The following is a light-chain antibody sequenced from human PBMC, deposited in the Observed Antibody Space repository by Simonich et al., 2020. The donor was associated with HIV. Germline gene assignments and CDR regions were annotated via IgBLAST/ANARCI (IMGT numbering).Light chain of an antibody. V-gene: IGKV3-15*01. Sequence: EIVMTQSAATLSVSPGERATLSCRASQSVSSNLAWYQQKPGQAPRLLIFGASTRATGIPARFSGSGSGTEFTLTISSMQSEDFAVYYCQQYKSWPYTFGQGTKLEIK. J-gene: IGKJ2*01. CDR1: QSVSSN. CDR2: GAS. CDR3: QQYKSWPYT.